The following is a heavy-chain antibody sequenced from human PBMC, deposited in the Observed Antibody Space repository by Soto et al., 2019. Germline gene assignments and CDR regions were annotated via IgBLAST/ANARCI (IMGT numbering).Heavy chain of an antibody. CDR1: GGTFSSYA. J-gene: IGHJ6*02. CDR2: IIPIFGTA. D-gene: IGHD3-9*01. Sequence: QVQLVQSGAEVKKPGSSVKVSCKASGGTFSSYAISWVRQAPGQGLEWMGGIIPIFGTANYAQKFQGRVKITADESTSTAYMELSSLRSEDTAVYYCARGAGYYDILTGYYYYYGMDVWGQGTTVTVSS. CDR3: ARGAGYYDILTGYYYYYGMDV. V-gene: IGHV1-69*01.